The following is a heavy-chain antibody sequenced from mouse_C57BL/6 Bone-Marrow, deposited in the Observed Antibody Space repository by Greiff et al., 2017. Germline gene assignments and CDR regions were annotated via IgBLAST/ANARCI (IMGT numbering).Heavy chain of an antibody. CDR2: IDPETGGT. J-gene: IGHJ1*03. D-gene: IGHD1-1*01. Sequence: QVQLQQSGAELVRPGASVTLSCKASGYTFTDYEMHWVKQTPVHGLEWIGAIDPETGGTAYNQKFKGKAILTADKSSSTAYMELRSLTSEDSAVYYCTRTTVVAWYFDVWGTGTTVTVSS. CDR3: TRTTVVAWYFDV. V-gene: IGHV1-15*01. CDR1: GYTFTDYE.